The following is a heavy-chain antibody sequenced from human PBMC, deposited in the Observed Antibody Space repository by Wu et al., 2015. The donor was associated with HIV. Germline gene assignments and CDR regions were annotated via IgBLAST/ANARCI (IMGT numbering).Heavy chain of an antibody. CDR3: ATGYCGGTTCYSAAFDM. Sequence: QVQLVQSGTEVRRPGASVRVSCKTSGYSFTAYYMHWVRQAPGQGLEWMGWINPNSGGTNSAQKFQGRVTMTRDTSISTAYMDINRLRSGDTAVYYCATGYCGGTTCYSAAFDMWGQGTMVTVSS. V-gene: IGHV1-2*02. CDR1: GYSFTAYY. J-gene: IGHJ3*02. CDR2: INPNSGGT. D-gene: IGHD2-2*01.